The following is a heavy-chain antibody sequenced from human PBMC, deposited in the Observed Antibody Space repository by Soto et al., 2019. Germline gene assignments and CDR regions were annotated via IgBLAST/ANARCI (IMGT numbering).Heavy chain of an antibody. V-gene: IGHV1-69*12. CDR2: IIPIVDAT. CDR1: GGTFSRHA. D-gene: IGHD3-10*01. J-gene: IGHJ3*02. CDR3: ASPPPTENGDHDDFDS. Sequence: QVQLVQSGTEVKKPGSSVKVSCKASGGTFSRHAVSWVRQAPGQGLEWMGAIIPIVDATNDAQKFQARVTITADESTRSVYLELSSLRSEAAAVCFYASPPPTENGDHDDFDSCGQGTMVIDSS.